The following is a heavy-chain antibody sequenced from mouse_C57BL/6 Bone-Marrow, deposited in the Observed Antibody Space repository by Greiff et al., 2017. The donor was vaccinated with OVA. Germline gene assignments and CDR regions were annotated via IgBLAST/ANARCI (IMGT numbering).Heavy chain of an antibody. CDR2: INPSNGGT. Sequence: QVQLQQSGTELVKPGASVKLSCKASGYTFTSYWMHWVKQRPGQGLEWIGNINPSNGGTNYNEKFKSKATLTVDKSSSTAYMQLSSLTSEDSAVYYCAHYGSSSYWYFDVWGTGTTVTVSS. CDR3: AHYGSSSYWYFDV. D-gene: IGHD1-1*01. V-gene: IGHV1-53*01. J-gene: IGHJ1*03. CDR1: GYTFTSYW.